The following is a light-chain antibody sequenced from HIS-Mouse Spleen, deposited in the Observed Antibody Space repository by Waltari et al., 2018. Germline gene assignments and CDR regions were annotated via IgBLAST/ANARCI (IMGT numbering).Light chain of an antibody. CDR1: SSDVGSSNL. V-gene: IGLV2-23*01. CDR3: CSYAGSSTWV. CDR2: EGS. Sequence: QSALTQPASVSGSPGQSITISCTGTSSDVGSSNLVSWYQQPPGKAPKLMIYEGSKRPSGVSNRFSGSKSGNTASLTISGLQAEDEADYYCCSYAGSSTWVFGGGTKLTVL. J-gene: IGLJ3*02.